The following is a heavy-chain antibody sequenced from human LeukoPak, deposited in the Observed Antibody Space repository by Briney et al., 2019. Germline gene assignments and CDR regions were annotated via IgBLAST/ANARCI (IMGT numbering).Heavy chain of an antibody. D-gene: IGHD5-12*01. CDR3: ASGGYSGYPLDP. CDR2: IKQDGSEK. V-gene: IGHV3-7*02. J-gene: IGHJ5*02. Sequence: GGSLRLSCAASGFTFSSYSMNWVRQAPGKGLEWVANIKQDGSEKYYVDSVKGRFTISRDNAKNSLYLQMNSLRAEDTAVYYCASGGYSGYPLDPWGQGTLVTVSS. CDR1: GFTFSSYS.